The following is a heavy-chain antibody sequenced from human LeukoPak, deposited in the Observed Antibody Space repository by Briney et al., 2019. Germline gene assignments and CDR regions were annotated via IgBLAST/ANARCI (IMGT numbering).Heavy chain of an antibody. J-gene: IGHJ4*02. CDR1: GGSFSGYY. V-gene: IGHV4-34*01. D-gene: IGHD3-10*01. Sequence: SETLSLTCAVYGGSFSGYYLSWIRQPPAKGLEGIGEINHSGSTNYNPSLKSRVTISVDTSKNQFSLKLSSVTAADTAVYYCARRPPGFTMAYDYWGQGTLVTVSS. CDR3: ARRPPGFTMAYDY. CDR2: INHSGST.